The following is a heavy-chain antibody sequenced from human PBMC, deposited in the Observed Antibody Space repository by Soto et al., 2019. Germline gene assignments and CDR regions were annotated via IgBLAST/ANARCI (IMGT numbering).Heavy chain of an antibody. CDR3: ARSQEVVVVPAAPIDY. V-gene: IGHV1-46*01. D-gene: IGHD2-2*01. CDR2: INPSGGGT. CDR1: GYTFSNYY. J-gene: IGHJ4*02. Sequence: ASVKVSCKTSGYTFSNYYINWVRQAPGQGLEWMGRINPSGGGTSYAQKFQGRVTMTRVTSTSTVYMDLSGLRSEDTAVYYCARSQEVVVVPAAPIDYWGQGTLVTVYS.